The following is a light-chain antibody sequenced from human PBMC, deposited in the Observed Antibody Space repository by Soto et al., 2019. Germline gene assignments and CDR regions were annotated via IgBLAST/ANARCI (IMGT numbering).Light chain of an antibody. CDR3: QQAASLPIT. CDR1: RSISSG. V-gene: IGKV1-5*03. Sequence: ILMTQSPSTLSVSLGERVTITCRASRSISSGLTWYQQKPGKAPKLLIYKVSNLETGVPSRFSGSGSGTEFTLTISSLQPEDFATYYCQQAASLPITFGQGTRVEIK. CDR2: KVS. J-gene: IGKJ5*01.